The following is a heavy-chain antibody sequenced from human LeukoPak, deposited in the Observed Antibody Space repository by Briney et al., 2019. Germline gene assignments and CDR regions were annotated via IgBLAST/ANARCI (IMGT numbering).Heavy chain of an antibody. V-gene: IGHV1-46*01. CDR3: ARDGRTLRITMIVAVLDY. D-gene: IGHD3-22*01. CDR1: GYTFTSYY. Sequence: ASVKVSCKASGYTFTSYYMYWVRQAPGQGLEWMGIINPSGGSTSYAQKFQGRVTMTRDTSTSTVYMELSSLRSEDTAVYYCARDGRTLRITMIVAVLDYWGQGTLVTVSS. J-gene: IGHJ4*02. CDR2: INPSGGST.